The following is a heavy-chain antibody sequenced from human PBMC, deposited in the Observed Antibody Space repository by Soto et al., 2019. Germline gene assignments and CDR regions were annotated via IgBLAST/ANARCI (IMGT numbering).Heavy chain of an antibody. J-gene: IGHJ6*02. V-gene: IGHV3-30-3*01. CDR1: GFTFSDYA. Sequence: VGSLRLSCVVSGFTFSDYALNWVRQAPGKGLEWVAVTSYDGSNSYYADSVKGRFTISRDNSKNTLYLQMNSLRAEDTAVYYCARVVVPATIGGYYYGVGVWGQGTTVTVSS. CDR3: ARVVVPATIGGYYYGVGV. D-gene: IGHD2-2*02. CDR2: TSYDGSNS.